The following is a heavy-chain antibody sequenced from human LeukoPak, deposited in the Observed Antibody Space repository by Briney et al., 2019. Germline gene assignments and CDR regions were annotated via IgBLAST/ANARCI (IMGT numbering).Heavy chain of an antibody. CDR3: ARLEGPSAGADY. V-gene: IGHV4-30-4*01. D-gene: IGHD1-26*01. CDR2: IFLSGST. CDR1: GASIGDVYHC. J-gene: IGHJ4*02. Sequence: SQSLSPALTVAGASIGDVYHCCGWIRQPAEKCLEFIGYIFLSGSTYSNASLMRRLTISIDPSKSQFSLSLSSVTDADTAVYYCARLEGPSAGADYWGQGALVTVSS.